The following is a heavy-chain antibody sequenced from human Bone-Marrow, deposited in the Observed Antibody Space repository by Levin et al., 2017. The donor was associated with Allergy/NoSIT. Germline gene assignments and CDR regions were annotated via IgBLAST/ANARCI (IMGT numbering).Heavy chain of an antibody. V-gene: IGHV1-69*13. CDR3: ATKGVYSSGWYFSSHQVYYGMDV. CDR2: IIPIFGTA. CDR1: GGTFSSYA. Sequence: SVKVSCKASGGTFSSYAISWVRQAPGQGLEWMGGIIPIFGTANYAQKFQGRVTITADESTSTAYMELSSLRSEDTAVYYCATKGVYSSGWYFSSHQVYYGMDVWGQGTTVTVSS. D-gene: IGHD6-19*01. J-gene: IGHJ6*02.